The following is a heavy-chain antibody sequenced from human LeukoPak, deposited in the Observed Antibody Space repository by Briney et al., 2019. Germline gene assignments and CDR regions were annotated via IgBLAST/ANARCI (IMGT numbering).Heavy chain of an antibody. CDR3: ARSRGAPASTEFDP. CDR1: GGSISNYY. CDR2: IYYSGST. V-gene: IGHV4-59*01. D-gene: IGHD6-13*01. Sequence: SETLSLTCTVSGGSISNYYWSWIRQPPGKGLEWIGYIYYSGSTNYNPSLKSRVTISVDTSKNQFSLKLSSVAAADSAVYYCARSRGAPASTEFDPWGQGTLVTVSS. J-gene: IGHJ5*02.